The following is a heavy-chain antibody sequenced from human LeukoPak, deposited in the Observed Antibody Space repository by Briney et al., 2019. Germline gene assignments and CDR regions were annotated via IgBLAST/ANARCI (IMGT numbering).Heavy chain of an antibody. CDR2: ISAYNGNT. Sequence: GASVKVSCKASGYTFTSYGISWVRQAPGQGLEWMGWISAYNGNTNYAQKLQGRVTITTDPSTSTAYMELRSLRADDTAVYYGGRDLEAYCGGDCYSDIWGQGTMVTVSS. D-gene: IGHD2-21*02. J-gene: IGHJ3*02. V-gene: IGHV1-18*01. CDR3: GRDLEAYCGGDCYSDI. CDR1: GYTFTSYG.